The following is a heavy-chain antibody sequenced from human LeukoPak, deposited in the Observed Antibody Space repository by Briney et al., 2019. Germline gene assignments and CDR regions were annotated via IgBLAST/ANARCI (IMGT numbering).Heavy chain of an antibody. Sequence: GGSLRLSCAASGFTFSSYAMSWVRQAPGKGLEWVSAISGSGGSTYYADSLKGRFTISRSNSQSTLYLQMNSLRVEDTAVYYCAKNLFSGSPSPFDYWGQGTLVTVSS. D-gene: IGHD1-26*01. CDR3: AKNLFSGSPSPFDY. J-gene: IGHJ4*02. CDR1: GFTFSSYA. CDR2: ISGSGGST. V-gene: IGHV3-23*01.